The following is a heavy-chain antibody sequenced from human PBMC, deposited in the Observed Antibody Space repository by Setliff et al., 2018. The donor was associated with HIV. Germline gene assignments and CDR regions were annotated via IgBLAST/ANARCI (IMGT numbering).Heavy chain of an antibody. V-gene: IGHV1-3*01. CDR3: ARGPGAFGGTSVQNFDY. D-gene: IGHD3-16*01. J-gene: IGHJ4*02. CDR1: GYTFTAYV. Sequence: ASVKVSCKASGYTFTAYVMHWVRQAPGQRLEWMGWINAGNGNTKYSQKFQGRFTFIRDTSASTAYMELSSLGSEDTAVYYCARGPGAFGGTSVQNFDYWGQGTLVTVSS. CDR2: INAGNGNT.